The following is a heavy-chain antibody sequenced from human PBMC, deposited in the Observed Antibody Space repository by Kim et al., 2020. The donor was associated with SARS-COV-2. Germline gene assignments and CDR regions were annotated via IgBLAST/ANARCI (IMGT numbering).Heavy chain of an antibody. J-gene: IGHJ3*02. D-gene: IGHD1-1*01. CDR1: GFTFSDSS. Sequence: GGSLRLSCGASGFTFSDSSMNWVRQASGKGLEWVCHIRSKVNGYDTAYSASVRGRFTIARDDYRITAYLHMNSLENEDAAVYSCTRVPGTSFAFLDSFD. V-gene: IGHV3-73*01. CDR3: TRVPGTSFAFLDSFD. CDR2: IRSKVNGYDT.